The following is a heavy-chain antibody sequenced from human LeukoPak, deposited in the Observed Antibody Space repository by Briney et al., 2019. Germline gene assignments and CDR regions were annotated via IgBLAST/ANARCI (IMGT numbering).Heavy chain of an antibody. Sequence: LGGSLRLSCAASGFSIKSYSMTWVRQAPGKGLEWVATISSSGGYIYYADSVKGRFTISRDTVQNSLFLQLNSLRVEDTAVYNCARLRDTVTSASDYWGQGTLVTVSS. CDR3: ARLRDTVTSASDY. CDR2: ISSSGGYI. CDR1: GFSIKSYS. D-gene: IGHD5-18*01. J-gene: IGHJ4*02. V-gene: IGHV3-21*01.